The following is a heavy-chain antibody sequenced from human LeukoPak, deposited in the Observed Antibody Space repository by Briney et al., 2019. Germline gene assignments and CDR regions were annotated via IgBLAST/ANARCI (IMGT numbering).Heavy chain of an antibody. V-gene: IGHV1-18*01. CDR3: AXXXXTYYYDSSGYPTDY. J-gene: IGHJ4*02. CDR2: ISAYNGNT. CDR1: GYTFTSYG. D-gene: IGHD3-22*01. Sequence: ASVKVSCKASGYTFTSYGISWVRQAPGQGLEWMGWISAYNGNTNYAQKLQGRVTMTTDTSTSTAYMELRSLRSDDTAVYYCAXXXXTYYYDSSGYPTDYWGQGTLVTVSS.